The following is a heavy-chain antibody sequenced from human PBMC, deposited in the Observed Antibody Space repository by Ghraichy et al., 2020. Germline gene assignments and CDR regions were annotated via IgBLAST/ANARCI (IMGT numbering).Heavy chain of an antibody. Sequence: GGSLRLSCAASGFTFSNYGMHWVRQAPGKGLEWLAVIGSDGSDKYYADSVEGRFTISRDNSKKTLYLQMNSLRVDDDTALYLFARDDYIGGVLRRDHFYGMDVWGQGTTVIVS. CDR1: GFTFSNYG. V-gene: IGHV3-33*01. J-gene: IGHJ6*02. CDR3: ARDDYIGGVLRRDHFYGMDV. D-gene: IGHD5-12*01. CDR2: IGSDGSDK.